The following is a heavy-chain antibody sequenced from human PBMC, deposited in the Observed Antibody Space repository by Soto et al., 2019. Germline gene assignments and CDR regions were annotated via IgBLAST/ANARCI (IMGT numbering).Heavy chain of an antibody. Sequence: SETRSLTCAVYGGSFSCYYWSWSRQPPGKGLEWIGEINHSGSTNYNPSLKSRVTISVDTSKNQFSLKLSSVTAADTAVYYCARTSGETVYYYYGMDVWGQGTTVTVSS. J-gene: IGHJ6*02. CDR1: GGSFSCYY. CDR3: ARTSGETVYYYYGMDV. CDR2: INHSGST. V-gene: IGHV4-34*01. D-gene: IGHD1-1*01.